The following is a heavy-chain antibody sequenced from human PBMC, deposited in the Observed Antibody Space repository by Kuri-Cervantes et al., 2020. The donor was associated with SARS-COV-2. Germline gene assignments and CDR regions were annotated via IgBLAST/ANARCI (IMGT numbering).Heavy chain of an antibody. V-gene: IGHV5-51*01. Sequence: KVSCKGSGYSFTSYWIGWVRQMPGKGLEWMGIIYPGDSDTRYSPSFQGQVTISADKSISTASLQRSSLKASDTAMYYCARELTGDMFVDYWGQGTLVTVSS. J-gene: IGHJ4*02. CDR3: ARELTGDMFVDY. CDR2: IYPGDSDT. D-gene: IGHD7-27*01. CDR1: GYSFTSYW.